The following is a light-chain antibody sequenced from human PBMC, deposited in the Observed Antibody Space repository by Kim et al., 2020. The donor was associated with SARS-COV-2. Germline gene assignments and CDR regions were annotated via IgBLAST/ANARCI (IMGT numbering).Light chain of an antibody. V-gene: IGKV1-39*01. CDR2: AAS. J-gene: IGKJ1*01. CDR3: QQSYNTPWT. CDR1: QNISNS. Sequence: DIQMTQSSSSLSAFVGDRVTITCRASQNISNSLNWYQQKPGKAPKLLIYAASSLQSGVPSRFSGSGSGTHFTLTISSLQPEDFAPYYCQQSYNTPWTFGQGTKVDIK.